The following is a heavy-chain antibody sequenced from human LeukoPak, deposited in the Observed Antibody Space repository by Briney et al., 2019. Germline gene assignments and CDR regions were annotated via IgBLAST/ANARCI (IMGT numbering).Heavy chain of an antibody. CDR2: IRYDGSNE. J-gene: IGHJ5*02. CDR1: GFTFSSYG. Sequence: GGSLRLSCAASGFTFSSYGMHWVRQAPGKGLEWVTFIRYDGSNEYYADSVKGRFTISRDSSKNTLSLQMNSLRADDTAIYYCARVPPQDRTWFDPWGQGTLVTVSS. CDR3: ARVPPQDRTWFDP. V-gene: IGHV3-30*02. D-gene: IGHD2-15*01.